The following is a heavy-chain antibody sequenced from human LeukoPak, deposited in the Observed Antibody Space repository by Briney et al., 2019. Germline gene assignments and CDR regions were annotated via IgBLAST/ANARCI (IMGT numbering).Heavy chain of an antibody. V-gene: IGHV1-2*02. CDR1: GYTFTGYY. Sequence: ASVKVSCKASGYTFTGYYMHWVRQAPGQGLEWMGWINPNSGGTNYAQKFQGRVTMTRDTSISTAYMELSRLRSDDTAVYYWARMAVAGDEYFQHWGQGTLVTVSS. CDR3: ARMAVAGDEYFQH. J-gene: IGHJ1*01. CDR2: INPNSGGT. D-gene: IGHD6-19*01.